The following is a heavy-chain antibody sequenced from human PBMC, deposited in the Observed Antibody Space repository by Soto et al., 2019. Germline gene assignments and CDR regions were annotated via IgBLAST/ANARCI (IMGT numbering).Heavy chain of an antibody. CDR3: ARSRITGTTWSFDK. Sequence: GESLKISCKASGYSFTNYWIGWVRQMPGKGLEWMAIIYPGDSDARYRPSFQGQVTISADKSINTAYLQWSSLKASDTAVYYCARSRITGTTWSFDKWGQGTLVTVSS. CDR1: GYSFTNYW. V-gene: IGHV5-51*01. D-gene: IGHD1-20*01. J-gene: IGHJ4*02. CDR2: IYPGDSDA.